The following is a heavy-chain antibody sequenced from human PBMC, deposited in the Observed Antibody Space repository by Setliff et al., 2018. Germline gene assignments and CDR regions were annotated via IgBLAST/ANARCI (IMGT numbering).Heavy chain of an antibody. Sequence: SETLSLTCTVSGGSISSGGYYWSWIRQHPGKGLEWIGYIYYSGGTYYNPSLKSRVTISVDTSKNQFSLKLSSVTAADTAVYYCARDPLTTNRRRAFDIWGQGTMVTVSS. CDR3: ARDPLTTNRRRAFDI. CDR1: GGSISSGGYY. V-gene: IGHV4-31*03. CDR2: IYYSGGT. J-gene: IGHJ3*02. D-gene: IGHD4-17*01.